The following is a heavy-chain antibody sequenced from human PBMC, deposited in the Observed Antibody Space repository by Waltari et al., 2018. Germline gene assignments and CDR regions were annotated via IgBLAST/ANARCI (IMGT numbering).Heavy chain of an antibody. J-gene: IGHJ5*02. CDR2: IKQDGSEK. D-gene: IGHD3-3*01. CDR1: GFTFSSYW. Sequence: EVQLVESGGGLVQPGGSLRLSCAASGFTFSSYWMSWVRQAPGKGLEWVDNIKQDGSEKYYVDCVKGRFTISRDNAKNSLYLQMNSLRAEDTAVYYCARDFRKYDFWSGYHPWGQGTLVTVSS. V-gene: IGHV3-7*01. CDR3: ARDFRKYDFWSGYHP.